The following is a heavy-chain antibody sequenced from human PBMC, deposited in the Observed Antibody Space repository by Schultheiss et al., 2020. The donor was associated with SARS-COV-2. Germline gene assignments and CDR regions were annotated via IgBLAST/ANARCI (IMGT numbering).Heavy chain of an antibody. CDR3: ARGPPELFETTTRGMDV. V-gene: IGHV3-30*03. Sequence: GGSLRLSCAASGFTFSNAWMNWVRQAPGKGLEWVAVISYDGSNKYYADSVKGRFTISRDNSKNTLYLQMNSLRAEDTAVYYCARGPPELFETTTRGMDVWGQGTTVTVSS. CDR2: ISYDGSNK. D-gene: IGHD4-17*01. CDR1: GFTFSNAW. J-gene: IGHJ6*02.